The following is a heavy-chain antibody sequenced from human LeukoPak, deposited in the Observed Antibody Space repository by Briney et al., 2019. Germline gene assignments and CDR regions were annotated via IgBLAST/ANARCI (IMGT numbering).Heavy chain of an antibody. CDR3: ARDTHGDYEYGY. V-gene: IGHV1-3*01. J-gene: IGHJ4*02. CDR2: INAGNGNT. CDR1: GYTFTSYA. Sequence: GASVKVSCKASGYTFTSYAMHWVRQAPGQRLEWMGWINAGNGNTKCSQKFQGRVTITRDTSASTAYMELSSLRSEDTAVYYCARDTHGDYEYGYWGQGTLVTVSS. D-gene: IGHD4-17*01.